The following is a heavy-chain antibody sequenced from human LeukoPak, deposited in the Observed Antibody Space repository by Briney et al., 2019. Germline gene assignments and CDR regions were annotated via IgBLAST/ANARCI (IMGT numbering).Heavy chain of an antibody. V-gene: IGHV1-69*13. Sequence: SVKVSCKASGGTFSSYAISWVRQAPGQGLEWMGGIIPIFGTANYAQKFQGRVTITADESTSTAYMELSSLRSEDTAVYYCARGLSGLRATTVTRFDPWGQGTLVTVSS. CDR3: ARGLSGLRATTVTRFDP. D-gene: IGHD4-17*01. J-gene: IGHJ5*02. CDR1: GGTFSSYA. CDR2: IIPIFGTA.